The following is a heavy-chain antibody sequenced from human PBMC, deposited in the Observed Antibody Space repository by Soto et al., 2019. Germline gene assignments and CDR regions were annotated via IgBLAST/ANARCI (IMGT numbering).Heavy chain of an antibody. J-gene: IGHJ4*02. CDR2: ISGGGTST. CDR1: GFSSSSYA. D-gene: IGHD3-10*01. V-gene: IGHV3-23*01. CDR3: EYYREQHD. Sequence: EVQLLESGGGLVQPGGSLRLSCAASGFSSSSYAMSWVRQAPGKGLEWVSAISGGGTSTYYADSVKGRFTISRDNSKNSLDLQMSRLRAEDTAVYYCEYYREQHDWGQGTLVTVSS.